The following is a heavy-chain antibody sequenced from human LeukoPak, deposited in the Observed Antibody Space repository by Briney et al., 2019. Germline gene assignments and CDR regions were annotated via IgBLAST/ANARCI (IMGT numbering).Heavy chain of an antibody. CDR3: ARGYYYDSSGYYSGAFDI. CDR2: INPSGGST. J-gene: IGHJ3*02. D-gene: IGHD3-22*01. V-gene: IGHV1-46*01. Sequence: ASVKVSCKASGYTFTSYYMHWVRQAPGQGLEWMGIINPSGGSTSYAQKFQGRVTMTRDTSTSTVYMELSSLRSEDTAMYYCARGYYYDSSGYYSGAFDIWGQGTMVTVSS. CDR1: GYTFTSYY.